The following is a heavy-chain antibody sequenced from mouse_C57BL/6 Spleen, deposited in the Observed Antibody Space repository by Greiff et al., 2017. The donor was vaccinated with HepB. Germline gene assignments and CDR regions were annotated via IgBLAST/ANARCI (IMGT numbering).Heavy chain of an antibody. CDR3: ARHYYGSGYVGFDY. CDR1: GYAFSSYW. CDR2: IYPGDGDT. V-gene: IGHV1-80*01. D-gene: IGHD1-1*01. Sequence: QVQLQQSGAELVKPGASVKISCKASGYAFSSYWMNWVKQRPGKGLEWIGQIYPGDGDTNYNGKFKGKATLTADKSSSTAYMQLSSLTAEDSAVYFCARHYYGSGYVGFDYWGQGTTLTVSS. J-gene: IGHJ2*01.